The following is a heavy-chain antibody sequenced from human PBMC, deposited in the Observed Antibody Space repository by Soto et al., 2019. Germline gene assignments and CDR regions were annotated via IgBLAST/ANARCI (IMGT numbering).Heavy chain of an antibody. V-gene: IGHV3-30-3*01. Sequence: PGGSLRLSCAASGFTFSTYAMHWVRQAPGKGLEWVAVISYDGTNKYYADSVKGRFTISRDNAKNSLYLQMNSLRAEDTAVYYCAREFLFRGQGTLVTVSS. D-gene: IGHD2-21*01. CDR1: GFTFSTYA. CDR2: ISYDGTNK. CDR3: AREFLF. J-gene: IGHJ4*02.